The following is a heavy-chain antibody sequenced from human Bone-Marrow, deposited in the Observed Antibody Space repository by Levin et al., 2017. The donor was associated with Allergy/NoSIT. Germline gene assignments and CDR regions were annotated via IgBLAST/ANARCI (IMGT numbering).Heavy chain of an antibody. CDR2: ISWNSANL. Sequence: PGGSLRLSCAASGFTFDDYAMHWVRQAPGWGLEWVSSISWNSANLVYADSVKGRFTISRDNAKKSLYLQMNSLRPEDTALYYCARDTGYGLGLHSFGYWGQGTLVSVSS. D-gene: IGHD3/OR15-3a*01. V-gene: IGHV3-9*01. J-gene: IGHJ4*02. CDR3: ARDTGYGLGLHSFGY. CDR1: GFTFDDYA.